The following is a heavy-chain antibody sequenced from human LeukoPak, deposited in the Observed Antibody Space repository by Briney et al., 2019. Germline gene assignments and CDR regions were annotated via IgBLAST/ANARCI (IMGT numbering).Heavy chain of an antibody. CDR3: ARDAYDDASES. Sequence: GGSLRLSCAASGFTFSYYWMTWVRQAPGKGLEWVANLRPDGRDKYYADSVKGRFIISRDNAKNSLYLQMDGLRADDTAIYYCARDAYDDASESWGQGTLVTVSS. CDR2: LRPDGRDK. CDR1: GFTFSYYW. J-gene: IGHJ5*02. D-gene: IGHD3-3*01. V-gene: IGHV3-7*01.